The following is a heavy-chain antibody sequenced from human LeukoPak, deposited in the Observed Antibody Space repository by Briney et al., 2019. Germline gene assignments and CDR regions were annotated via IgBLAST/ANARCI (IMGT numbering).Heavy chain of an antibody. Sequence: ASVKVSCKASGGTFSSYAISWVRQAPGQGLEWMGGIIPIFGTANYAQKFQGRVTITADESTSTAYMELSSLRSEDTAVYYCASSNFWSGPNWFDPWGQGTLVTVSS. CDR2: IIPIFGTA. CDR3: ASSNFWSGPNWFDP. V-gene: IGHV1-69*13. CDR1: GGTFSSYA. D-gene: IGHD3-3*01. J-gene: IGHJ5*02.